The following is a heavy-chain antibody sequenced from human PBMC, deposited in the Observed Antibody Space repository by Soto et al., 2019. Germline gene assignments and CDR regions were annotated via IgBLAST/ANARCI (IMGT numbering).Heavy chain of an antibody. D-gene: IGHD3-3*01. J-gene: IGHJ5*02. V-gene: IGHV1-18*01. Sequence: GASVKVSCKASGYTFTSYGISWVRQAPGQGLEWMGWISAYNGNTNYAQKLQGRVTMTTDTSTSTAYMELRSLRSDDTAVYYCARDRRVYDFGEDPNWFDPWGQGTLVTVSS. CDR1: GYTFTSYG. CDR3: ARDRRVYDFGEDPNWFDP. CDR2: ISAYNGNT.